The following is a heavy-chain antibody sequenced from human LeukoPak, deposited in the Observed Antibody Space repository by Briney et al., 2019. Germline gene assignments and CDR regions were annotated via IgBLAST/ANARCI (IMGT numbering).Heavy chain of an antibody. CDR1: GGSISNYY. CDR2: INHSGST. J-gene: IGHJ5*02. V-gene: IGHV4-34*01. Sequence: PSETLSLTCTVSGGSISNYYWSWIRQPPGKGLEWIGEINHSGSTNYNPSLKSRVTISVDTSKNQFSLKLSSVTAADTAVYYCARGGGYIAVAWFDPWGQGTLVTVSS. D-gene: IGHD6-19*01. CDR3: ARGGGYIAVAWFDP.